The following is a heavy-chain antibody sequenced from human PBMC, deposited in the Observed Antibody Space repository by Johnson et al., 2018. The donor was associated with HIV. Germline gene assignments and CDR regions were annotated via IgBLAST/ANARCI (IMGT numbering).Heavy chain of an antibody. D-gene: IGHD3-22*01. CDR1: GFTFDDYG. CDR2: IYSGGST. J-gene: IGHJ3*02. Sequence: VQLVESGGRVVRPGGSLRLSCVASGFTFDDYGMSWVRQAPGKGLEWVSVIYSGGSTYYADSVKGRFTISRDNSKNTLYLQMNSLRAEDTAVYYCASVPMIVVLDGAFDIWGQGTMVTVSS. CDR3: ASVPMIVVLDGAFDI. V-gene: IGHV3-66*01.